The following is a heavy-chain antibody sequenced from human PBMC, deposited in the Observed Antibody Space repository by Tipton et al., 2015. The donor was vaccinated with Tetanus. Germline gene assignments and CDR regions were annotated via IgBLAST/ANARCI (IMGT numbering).Heavy chain of an antibody. V-gene: IGHV1-18*01. CDR2: ISAYNGNT. D-gene: IGHD5-18*01. CDR1: GYTFTSYG. J-gene: IGHJ6*02. Sequence: QLVQSGAEVKKPGASVKVSCKASGYTFTSYGISWVRQAPGQGLEWMGWISAYNGNTNYAQKLQGRVTMTTDTSTSTAYMEMRSLRSDDAAAYYCARGASYGPDYYYGMDVWGQGTTVTVSS. CDR3: ARGASYGPDYYYGMDV.